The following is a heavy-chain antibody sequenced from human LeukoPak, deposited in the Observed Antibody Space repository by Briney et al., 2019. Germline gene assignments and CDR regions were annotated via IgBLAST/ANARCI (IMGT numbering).Heavy chain of an antibody. CDR3: ARGGNTIFGVAFHFQH. Sequence: GESLKISCKGSGYSFTSYWIGWVRQMPGKGLEWMGIIYPGDSDTRYSPSFQGQVTISADKSISTAYLQWSSLKASDTAMYYCARGGNTIFGVAFHFQHWGQGTLVTVSS. J-gene: IGHJ1*01. V-gene: IGHV5-51*01. CDR2: IYPGDSDT. CDR1: GYSFTSYW. D-gene: IGHD3-3*01.